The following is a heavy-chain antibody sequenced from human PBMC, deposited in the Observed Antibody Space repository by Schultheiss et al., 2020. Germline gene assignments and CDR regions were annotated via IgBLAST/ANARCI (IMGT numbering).Heavy chain of an antibody. CDR1: GFTFSSYW. Sequence: GGSLRLSCAASGFTFSSYWMSWVRQAPGKGLEWVANIKQDGSEKYYVDSVKGRFTISRDNAKNSLYLQMNSLRAEDTAVYYCARARGIAVAGTVFVFWGQGTLVTVSS. CDR2: IKQDGSEK. D-gene: IGHD6-19*01. CDR3: ARARGIAVAGTVFVF. V-gene: IGHV3-7*04. J-gene: IGHJ4*02.